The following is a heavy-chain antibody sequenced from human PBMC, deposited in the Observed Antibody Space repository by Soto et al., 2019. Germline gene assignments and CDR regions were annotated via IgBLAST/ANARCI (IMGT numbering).Heavy chain of an antibody. CDR2: ISGSGGST. CDR1: GFTFSSYA. V-gene: IGHV3-23*01. CDR3: AKDQADCSGGSCYPAPDAFDI. D-gene: IGHD2-15*01. Sequence: PGGSLRLSCAASGFTFSSYAMSWVRQAPGKGLEWVSAISGSGGSTYYADSVKGRFTISRDNSKSTLYLQMNSLRAEDTAVYYCAKDQADCSGGSCYPAPDAFDIWGQGTMVTVSS. J-gene: IGHJ3*02.